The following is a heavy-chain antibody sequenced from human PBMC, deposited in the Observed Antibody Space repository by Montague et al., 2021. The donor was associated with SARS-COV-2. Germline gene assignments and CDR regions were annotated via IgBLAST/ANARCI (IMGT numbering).Heavy chain of an antibody. CDR1: GGSLRTNN. V-gene: IGHV4-59*08. CDR2: IDDSGTT. Sequence: SETLSLTCSVSGGSLRTNNWRWIRQPPGKGLEWIGYIDDSGTTRYNPSLRSRATISLDLSKNQFSLDLNSVTAADTAVYYCARNAYNHYGLDVWGQGTTVTVSS. CDR3: ARNAYNHYGLDV. J-gene: IGHJ6*02.